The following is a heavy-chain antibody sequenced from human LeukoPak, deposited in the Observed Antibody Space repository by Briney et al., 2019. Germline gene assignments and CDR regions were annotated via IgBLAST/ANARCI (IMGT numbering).Heavy chain of an antibody. CDR2: ISPDASDT. D-gene: IGHD1-26*01. V-gene: IGHV5-51*01. Sequence: GESLKISCKASGYSLPSYWIGWVRQIPGKGLDLVGIISPDASDTRYSPSFQGQVAISADKSFSTAYLQWGSLQASDTAIYYCARVLVGSFWDFDLWGLGTLVTVSS. J-gene: IGHJ4*02. CDR1: GYSLPSYW. CDR3: ARVLVGSFWDFDL.